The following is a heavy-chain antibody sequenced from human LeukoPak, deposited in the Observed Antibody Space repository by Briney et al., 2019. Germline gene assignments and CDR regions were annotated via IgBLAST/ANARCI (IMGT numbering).Heavy chain of an antibody. CDR3: APTGKSWFDP. Sequence: PGGSLRLSCAASGFTFSSYSMNWVRQAPGKGLEWVSYISSSGSTIYYADSVKGRFTISRDNAKNSLYLQMNSLRAEDTAVYYCAPTGKSWFDPWGQGTLVTVSS. D-gene: IGHD3-10*01. J-gene: IGHJ5*02. V-gene: IGHV3-48*04. CDR1: GFTFSSYS. CDR2: ISSSGSTI.